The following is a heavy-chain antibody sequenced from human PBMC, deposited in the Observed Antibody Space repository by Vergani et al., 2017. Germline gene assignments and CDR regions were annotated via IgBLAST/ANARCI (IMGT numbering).Heavy chain of an antibody. J-gene: IGHJ6*03. Sequence: QVQLVQSGAEVKKPGASVKVSCKASGYTFTSYGISWVRQAPGQGLEWMGWISAYNGNTNYAQKLQGRVTMTTDTSTSTAYMELRSLRSDDTAVYLCARVGAYGAGSYSSVYYYYMDVWGKGTTVTVSS. D-gene: IGHD3-10*01. V-gene: IGHV1-18*01. CDR2: ISAYNGNT. CDR3: ARVGAYGAGSYSSVYYYYMDV. CDR1: GYTFTSYG.